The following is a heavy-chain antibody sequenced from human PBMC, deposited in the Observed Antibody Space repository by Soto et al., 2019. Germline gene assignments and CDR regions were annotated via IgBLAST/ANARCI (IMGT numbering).Heavy chain of an antibody. V-gene: IGHV4-30-4*01. Sequence: SETLSLTCTVSGGSISSGDYYWSWIRQPPGKGLEWIGYIYYSGSTYYNPSLKSRVTISVDTSKNQFSLKLSSVTAADTAVYYCARDSRDSSSNWFDPWGQGTLVTVSS. J-gene: IGHJ5*02. CDR1: GGSISSGDYY. CDR3: ARDSRDSSSNWFDP. D-gene: IGHD6-6*01. CDR2: IYYSGST.